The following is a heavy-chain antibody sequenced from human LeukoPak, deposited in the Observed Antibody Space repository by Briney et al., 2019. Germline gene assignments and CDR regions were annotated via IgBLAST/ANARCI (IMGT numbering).Heavy chain of an antibody. CDR1: GYTFTSYA. Sequence: ASVKVSCKASGYTFTSYAMHWVRQAPGQRLEWLGWSNAGNGNTKYSQEFQGRVTITRDTSASTAYMELSSLRSEDTALYYCARNIGAVADGGDYWGQGTLVTVSP. J-gene: IGHJ4*02. CDR3: ARNIGAVADGGDY. V-gene: IGHV1-3*01. D-gene: IGHD6-19*01. CDR2: SNAGNGNT.